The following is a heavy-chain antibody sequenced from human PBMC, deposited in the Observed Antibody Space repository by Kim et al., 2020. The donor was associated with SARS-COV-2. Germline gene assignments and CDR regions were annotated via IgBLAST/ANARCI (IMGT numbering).Heavy chain of an antibody. CDR3: ARGPKTYDYVWGSYRPSSYGMDV. CDR1: GFTFSSYA. D-gene: IGHD3-16*02. J-gene: IGHJ6*02. V-gene: IGHV3-30*04. Sequence: GGSLRLSCAASGFTFSSYAMHWVRQAPGKGLEWVAVISYDGSNKYYADSVKGRFTISRDNSKNTLYLQMNSLRAEDTAVYYCARGPKTYDYVWGSYRPSSYGMDVWGQGTTVTVSS. CDR2: ISYDGSNK.